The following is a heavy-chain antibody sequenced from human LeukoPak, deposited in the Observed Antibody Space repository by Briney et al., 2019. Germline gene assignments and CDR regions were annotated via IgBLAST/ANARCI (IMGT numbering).Heavy chain of an antibody. CDR1: GYTLNNPA. CDR2: ISGWISGYSGNT. D-gene: IGHD2-15*01. V-gene: IGHV1-18*01. Sequence: ASVKVSCKASGYTLNNPAISWVRQAPGQGLEWMGWISGWISGYSGNTVYAQKFQGRVTLTTDTSTSTAYMELRSLTSDDTVVYYCARDSAAWSLDYWGQGTLVTVSS. J-gene: IGHJ4*02. CDR3: ARDSAAWSLDY.